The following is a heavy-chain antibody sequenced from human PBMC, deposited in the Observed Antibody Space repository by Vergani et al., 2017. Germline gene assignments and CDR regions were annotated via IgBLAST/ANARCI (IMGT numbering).Heavy chain of an antibody. CDR2: IIPILGIA. CDR1: GGTFSSYT. J-gene: IGHJ6*02. V-gene: IGHV1-69*08. Sequence: QVQLVQSGAEVKKPGSSVKVSCKASGGTFSSYTISWVRQAPGQGLEWMGRIIPILGIANYAQKFQGRVTITADKSTSTAYMELSSLRSEDTAVYYCAREGSGRYYNYYYGMDVWGQGTTVTVSS. D-gene: IGHD3-10*01. CDR3: AREGSGRYYNYYYGMDV.